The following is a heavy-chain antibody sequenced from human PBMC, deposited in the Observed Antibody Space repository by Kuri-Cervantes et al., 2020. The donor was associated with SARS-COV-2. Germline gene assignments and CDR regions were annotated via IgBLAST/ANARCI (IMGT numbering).Heavy chain of an antibody. D-gene: IGHD5-18*01. CDR1: GLSFSTYG. Sequence: GESLKISCAASGLSFSTYGIHWVRQAPGKGLQWVAVIWYDGSNKYYADSVKGRFTISREDSKNTVYLEMNSLRADDTAVYYCARDQGADTDMVGFDYWGQGTPVTVSS. J-gene: IGHJ4*02. V-gene: IGHV3-33*01. CDR2: IWYDGSNK. CDR3: ARDQGADTDMVGFDY.